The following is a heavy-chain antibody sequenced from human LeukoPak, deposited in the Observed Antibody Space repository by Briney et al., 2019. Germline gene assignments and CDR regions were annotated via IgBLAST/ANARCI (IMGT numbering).Heavy chain of an antibody. CDR1: GGSISSSSYY. D-gene: IGHD3-3*01. V-gene: IGHV4-39*01. CDR3: ARQRGYYEVTGPDP. J-gene: IGHJ5*02. Sequence: PSETLSLTCTVSGGSISSSSYYWGWIRQPPGKGLEWIGSIYYSGSTYYNPSLKSRVTISVDTSKNQFSLKLSSVTAADTAVYCCARQRGYYEVTGPDPWGQGTLVTVSS. CDR2: IYYSGST.